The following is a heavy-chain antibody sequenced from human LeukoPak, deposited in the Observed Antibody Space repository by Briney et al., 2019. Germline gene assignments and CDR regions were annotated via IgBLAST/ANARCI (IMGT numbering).Heavy chain of an antibody. CDR3: AKNFGGAYDSSDYYYYFDH. Sequence: GGSLRLSCAASGFTFSIYGMHWVRQAPGKGLEWVALIRDDGSNKYYVDSVKGRFTISRDNSKNTLYLQMNSLRAEDTAVYYCAKNFGGAYDSSDYYYYFDHWGQGTLVTVSS. J-gene: IGHJ4*02. V-gene: IGHV3-30*02. CDR2: IRDDGSNK. CDR1: GFTFSIYG. D-gene: IGHD3-22*01.